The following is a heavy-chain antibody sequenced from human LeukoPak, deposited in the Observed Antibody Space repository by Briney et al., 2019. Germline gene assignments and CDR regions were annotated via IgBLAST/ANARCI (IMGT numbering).Heavy chain of an antibody. J-gene: IGHJ6*03. V-gene: IGHV1-2*02. CDR3: ARSAGHCSSGVCFTDYYMDV. CDR1: RYTFTEHY. D-gene: IGHD2-8*01. CDR2: INYNSGNA. Sequence: ASVKVSYKASRYTFTEHYIYWLRQAPGQGLEWVGRINYNSGNATSTQKFQGRVTMTRDTFVSTAYMDLSSVTADDTAVYFCARSAGHCSSGVCFTDYYMDVWGRGTMVTVSS.